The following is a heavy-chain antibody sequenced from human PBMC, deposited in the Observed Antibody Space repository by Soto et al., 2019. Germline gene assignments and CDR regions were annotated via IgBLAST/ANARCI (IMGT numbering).Heavy chain of an antibody. D-gene: IGHD1-26*01. CDR1: GFSLSDYW. Sequence: EVQVVESGGGLVQPGDSLRLSCVVSGFSLSDYWMHWVRQIPGKGLVWVSRISNDGTTTNYADSVKGRFTISRDNAKNTLYLQMHSLRDEDTAIYYCVGVIVGTAGFFDNWGQGTLVTVSS. CDR2: ISNDGTTT. CDR3: VGVIVGTAGFFDN. V-gene: IGHV3-74*01. J-gene: IGHJ4*02.